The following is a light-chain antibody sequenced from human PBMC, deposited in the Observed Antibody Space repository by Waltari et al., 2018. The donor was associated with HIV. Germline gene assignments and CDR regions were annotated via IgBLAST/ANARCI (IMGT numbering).Light chain of an antibody. CDR1: KLGNKY. V-gene: IGLV3-1*01. Sequence: SYELTQPPSVSVSPGQTASITCSGDKLGNKYACWYHQKAGQSPVLVIYQGTKRPSGIPERFSGSNSGNTATLTSSGTQALDEAHYYCQAWDTSTASVVFGGGTKLTVL. CDR2: QGT. CDR3: QAWDTSTASVV. J-gene: IGLJ2*01.